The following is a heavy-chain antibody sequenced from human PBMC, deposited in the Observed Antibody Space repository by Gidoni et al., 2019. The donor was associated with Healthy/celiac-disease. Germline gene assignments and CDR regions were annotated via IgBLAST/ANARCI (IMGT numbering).Heavy chain of an antibody. Sequence: QVQLQQWGAGLWKPSETLSLTCAVHGGSFSGYYWSWIRQPPGKGLEWIGEINHSGSTTYNPSLKSRVTISVDTSKNQFSLKLSSVTAADTAVYYCASTRTGWLLRIRDAFDIWGQGTMVTVSS. D-gene: IGHD2-15*01. CDR2: INHSGST. CDR3: ASTRTGWLLRIRDAFDI. J-gene: IGHJ3*02. CDR1: GGSFSGYY. V-gene: IGHV4-34*01.